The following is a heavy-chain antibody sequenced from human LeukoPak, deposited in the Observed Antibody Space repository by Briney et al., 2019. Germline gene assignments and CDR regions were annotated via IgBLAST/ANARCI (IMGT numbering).Heavy chain of an antibody. CDR1: GYTFTGHY. D-gene: IGHD6-13*01. V-gene: IGHV1-46*01. CDR2: IHTSAGGT. Sequence: ASVKVSCKASGYTFTGHYMHWVRQAPGQGLEWMGLIHTSAGGTSYAQKFQGRVTMTRDTSTSTVYMELNSLRSEDTAVYYSARATSIAAAVTSLFQYWGQGNLVTVSS. J-gene: IGHJ1*01. CDR3: ARATSIAAAVTSLFQY.